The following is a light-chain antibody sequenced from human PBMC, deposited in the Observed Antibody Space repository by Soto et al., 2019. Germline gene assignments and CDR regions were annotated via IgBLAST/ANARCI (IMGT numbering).Light chain of an antibody. J-gene: IGKJ1*01. V-gene: IGKV1-5*03. CDR2: KAS. CDR1: QNINTW. Sequence: DIQMTQSPSTVSASVGDRVTITFRASQNINTWLAWYQQKPGKAPKLLILKASSLESGVPSRFSGSGSGTEFTLTISSLQSDDFATYYCQQYSSYWTFGQGTKVDIK. CDR3: QQYSSYWT.